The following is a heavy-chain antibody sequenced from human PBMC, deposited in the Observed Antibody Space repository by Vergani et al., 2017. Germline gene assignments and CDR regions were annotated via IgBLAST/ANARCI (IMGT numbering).Heavy chain of an antibody. Sequence: EVQLVQSGAEVKKPGESLKISCKGSGYSFTSYWIGWVRQMPGKGLEWMGIIYPGDSDTRYSPSFQGQVTISADKSISTAYLQWSSLKASDTAMYYCARHTQYYYHSSGRSPYWYFDLWGRGTLVTVSS. J-gene: IGHJ2*01. CDR2: IYPGDSDT. CDR3: ARHTQYYYHSSGRSPYWYFDL. CDR1: GYSFTSYW. D-gene: IGHD3-22*01. V-gene: IGHV5-51*01.